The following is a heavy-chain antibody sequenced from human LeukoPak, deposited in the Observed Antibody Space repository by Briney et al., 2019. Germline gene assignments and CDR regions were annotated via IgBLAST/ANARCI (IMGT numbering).Heavy chain of an antibody. CDR3: ARGGYCSGGSCYLGSSWFDP. J-gene: IGHJ5*02. Sequence: GGSLRLSCEASGFTFSRYDMHWVRQATGKGLEWVSAIGTAGDTCYPGSVKGRFTISRENAKNSLYLQMNSLRAGDTAVYYCARGGYCSGGSCYLGSSWFDPWGQGTLVTVSS. D-gene: IGHD2-15*01. CDR1: GFTFSRYD. V-gene: IGHV3-13*01. CDR2: IGTAGDT.